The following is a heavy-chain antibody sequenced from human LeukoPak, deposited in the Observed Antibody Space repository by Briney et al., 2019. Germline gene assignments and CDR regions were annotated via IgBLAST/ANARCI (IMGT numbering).Heavy chain of an antibody. CDR1: GFTFSSYA. Sequence: GGSLRLSCAASGFTFSSYAMHWVRQAPGKGLEWVAVISYDGSNKYYADSVKGRFTISRDNSKNTLYLQMNSLRAEDTAVYYCATREAGNYWGQGTLVTVSS. V-gene: IGHV3-30*04. D-gene: IGHD6-13*01. CDR3: ATREAGNY. CDR2: ISYDGSNK. J-gene: IGHJ4*02.